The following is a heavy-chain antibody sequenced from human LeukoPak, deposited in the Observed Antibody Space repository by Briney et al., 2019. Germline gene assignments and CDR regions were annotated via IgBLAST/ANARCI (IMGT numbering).Heavy chain of an antibody. CDR3: TRCYAMDAFDI. CDR1: GFTFSTYE. CDR2: ISSSGSTR. Sequence: GGSLRLSCAASGFTFSTYEMNWVRQAPGKGLEWVSHISSSGSTRYYADSVKGRFTISRDNAKNSLYLQMNSLRAEDTAVYYCTRCYAMDAFDIWGQGTMVTVSS. V-gene: IGHV3-48*03. D-gene: IGHD2-2*01. J-gene: IGHJ3*02.